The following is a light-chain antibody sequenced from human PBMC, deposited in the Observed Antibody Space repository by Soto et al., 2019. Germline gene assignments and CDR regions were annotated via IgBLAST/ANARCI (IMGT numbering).Light chain of an antibody. V-gene: IGKV3-20*01. CDR3: QQYGSSPWT. Sequence: VLTQSPGPLSLSPWDRATLSCRASQSVSSNYLAWYQQKPGQAPRLLIHGASTRATGVPDRFSGSGSGTDFTLTISRLEPEDFAVYYCQQYGSSPWTFGQGSNVDIK. J-gene: IGKJ1*01. CDR1: QSVSSNY. CDR2: GAS.